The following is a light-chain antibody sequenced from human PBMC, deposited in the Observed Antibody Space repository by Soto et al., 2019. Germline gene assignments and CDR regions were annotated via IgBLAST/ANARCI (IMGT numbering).Light chain of an antibody. CDR1: QSVSSSY. V-gene: IGKV3D-15*01. CDR3: QQYNSYSTWT. CDR2: GAS. J-gene: IGKJ1*01. Sequence: EIVMTQSPATLSVSPGERVTLSCRASQSVSSSYLAWYQQKPGQAPRLLIYGASSRATGIPDRFSGSGSGTEFTLTTISLQPDDFATYYCQQYNSYSTWTFGQGTKVDIK.